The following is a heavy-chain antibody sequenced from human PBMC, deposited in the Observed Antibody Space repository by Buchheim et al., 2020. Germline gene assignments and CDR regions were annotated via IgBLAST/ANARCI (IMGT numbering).Heavy chain of an antibody. Sequence: EVQLVESGGDLVQPGGSLRLSCAASGFTFSSDSMNWVRQAPGKGLEWPSFISSTSANIQYADSVKGRFTVTRDNAKSSLYLQMDSLRDEDTAVYYCARSSMVDYWGQGTL. CDR1: GFTFSSDS. D-gene: IGHD2-2*01. V-gene: IGHV3-48*02. CDR3: ARSSMVDY. CDR2: ISSTSANI. J-gene: IGHJ4*02.